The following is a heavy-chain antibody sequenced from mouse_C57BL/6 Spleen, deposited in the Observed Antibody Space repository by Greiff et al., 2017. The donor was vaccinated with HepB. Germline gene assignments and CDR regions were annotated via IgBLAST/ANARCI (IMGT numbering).Heavy chain of an antibody. D-gene: IGHD2-1*01. CDR3: ARYGNYKVFDY. CDR2: IHPNSGST. CDR1: GYTFTSYW. J-gene: IGHJ2*01. Sequence: VQLQQSGAELVKPGASVKLSCKASGYTFTSYWMHWVKQRPGQGLEWIGMIHPNSGSTNYNEKFKSKATLTVDKSSSTAYMQLSSLTSEDSAVYYWARYGNYKVFDYWGQGTTLTVSS. V-gene: IGHV1-64*01.